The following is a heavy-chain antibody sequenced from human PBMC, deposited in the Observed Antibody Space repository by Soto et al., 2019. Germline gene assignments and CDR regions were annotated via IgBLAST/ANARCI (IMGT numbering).Heavy chain of an antibody. Sequence: GGSLRLSCAASEFIFSSYVMSWVRQVPGKGLEWVSSSSGYGDSTYYADSVNGRFTISIDNSKDTLYLQMNTLRAEDTAVYYCAKGLLYCGTSSTCRPDYFDYWGQGTLVTVSS. V-gene: IGHV3-23*01. D-gene: IGHD2-21*01. CDR3: AKGLLYCGTSSTCRPDYFDY. J-gene: IGHJ4*02. CDR2: SSGYGDST. CDR1: EFIFSSYV.